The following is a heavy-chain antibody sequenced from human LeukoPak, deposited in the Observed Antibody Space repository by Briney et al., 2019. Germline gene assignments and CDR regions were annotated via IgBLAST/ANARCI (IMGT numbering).Heavy chain of an antibody. V-gene: IGHV3-15*01. J-gene: IGHJ4*02. D-gene: IGHD6-19*01. Sequence: GGSLRLSCAASGFTFTNFVMSWVRQAPGKGLEWVGRIKSKTDGGTTDYAAPVKGRFTISRDDSKNTLYLQMNSLKTEDTAVYYCTTDGYSSGWSFDYWGQGTLVTVSS. CDR3: TTDGYSSGWSFDY. CDR1: GFTFTNFV. CDR2: IKSKTDGGTT.